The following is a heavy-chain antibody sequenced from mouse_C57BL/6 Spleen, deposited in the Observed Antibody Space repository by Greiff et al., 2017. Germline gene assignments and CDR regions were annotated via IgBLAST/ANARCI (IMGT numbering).Heavy chain of an antibody. V-gene: IGHV1-82*01. CDR3: AREYYGSSPYWYCDV. CDR2: LHPGDGDT. J-gene: IGHJ1*03. CDR1: GYAFSSSW. D-gene: IGHD1-1*01. Sequence: QVQLQQSGPELVKPGASVKISCKASGYAFSSSWMNWVKQRPGKGLEWIGRLHPGDGDTNYNGKFKGKATLTADKSSSTAYMQRSSLTSEDSAVYFGAREYYGSSPYWYCDVWGTGTTVTVTS.